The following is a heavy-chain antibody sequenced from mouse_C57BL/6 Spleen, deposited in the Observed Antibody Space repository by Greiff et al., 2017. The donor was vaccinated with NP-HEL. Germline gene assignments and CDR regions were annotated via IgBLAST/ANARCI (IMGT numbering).Heavy chain of an antibody. CDR2: ISSGGSYT. Sequence: EVKLVESGGDLVKPGGSLKLSCAASGFTFSSYGMSWVRQTPDKRLEWVATISSGGSYTYYPDSVKGRFTISRDNAKNTLYLQMSSLKSEDTAMYYCARQGVFTTVVTGAMDYWGQGTSVTVSS. J-gene: IGHJ4*01. CDR3: ARQGVFTTVVTGAMDY. D-gene: IGHD1-1*01. V-gene: IGHV5-6*01. CDR1: GFTFSSYG.